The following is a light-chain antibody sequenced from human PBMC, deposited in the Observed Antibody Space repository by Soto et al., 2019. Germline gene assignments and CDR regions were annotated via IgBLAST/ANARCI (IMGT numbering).Light chain of an antibody. CDR3: HQYGSSPLT. V-gene: IGKV3-20*01. J-gene: IGKJ4*01. CDR2: GAS. CDR1: QSVSSSY. Sequence: EIVLTQSPGTLSLSPGERATLSCRASQSVSSSYLAWYQQKPGQAPRLLIYGASSRATGIPDRFSGSGSGTHFTLTISRLEPEDFAVYYCHQYGSSPLTFGGGTKVEIK.